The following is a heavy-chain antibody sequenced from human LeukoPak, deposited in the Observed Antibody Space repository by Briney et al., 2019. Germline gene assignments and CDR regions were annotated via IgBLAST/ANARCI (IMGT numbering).Heavy chain of an antibody. CDR1: GFTFSSYA. CDR2: ISYDGSNK. J-gene: IGHJ5*02. CDR3: AREHPRQGSTKRFDP. Sequence: GRSLRLSCAASGFTFSSYAMHWVRQAPGKGLEWVAVISYDGSNKYYADSVKGRFTISRDNSKNTLYLQMNSLRAEDTAVYYCAREHPRQGSTKRFDPWGQGTLVTVSS. V-gene: IGHV3-30-3*01.